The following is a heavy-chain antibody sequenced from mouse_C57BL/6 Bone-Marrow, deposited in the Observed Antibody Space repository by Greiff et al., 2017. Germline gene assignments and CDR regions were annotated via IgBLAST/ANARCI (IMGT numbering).Heavy chain of an antibody. CDR3: ARESDGYAYAMDY. Sequence: VQLQQPGAELVKPGASVKLSCKASGYTFTSYWMHWVKQRPGQGLEWIGMIHPNSGSTNYNEKFKSKATLTVDKSSSTAYMQLSSLTSEDSAVYYCARESDGYAYAMDYWGQGTSVTVSS. V-gene: IGHV1-64*01. CDR2: IHPNSGST. D-gene: IGHD2-3*01. CDR1: GYTFTSYW. J-gene: IGHJ4*01.